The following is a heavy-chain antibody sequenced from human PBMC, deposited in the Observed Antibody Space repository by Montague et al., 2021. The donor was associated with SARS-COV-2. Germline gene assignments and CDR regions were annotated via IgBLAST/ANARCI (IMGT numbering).Heavy chain of an antibody. CDR1: GGSISTYY. CDR3: ASSGGYYYYYQGVDV. CDR2: VSFSGDT. V-gene: IGHV4-59*13. D-gene: IGHD3-10*01. Sequence: SETLSLTCSVSGGSISTYYWSWIRQPPGKGLEWIGYVSFSGDTIYNPSLKGRVTISVDTSKHQFSLGLSSVTAADTAVYYCASSGGYYYYYQGVDVWGQGTTVTVSS. J-gene: IGHJ6*02.